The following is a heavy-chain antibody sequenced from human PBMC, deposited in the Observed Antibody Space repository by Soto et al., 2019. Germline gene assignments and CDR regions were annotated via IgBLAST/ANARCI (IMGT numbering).Heavy chain of an antibody. CDR2: IDPSDSYT. Sequence: GESLKISCKGSGYSFTSYWISWVRQMPGKGLEWMGRIDPSDSYTNYSPSFQGHVTISADKSISTAYLQWSSLKASGTAMYYCARQRCSGGSCFYYYGMDVWGQGTTVTVSS. V-gene: IGHV5-10-1*01. CDR1: GYSFTSYW. J-gene: IGHJ6*02. CDR3: ARQRCSGGSCFYYYGMDV. D-gene: IGHD2-15*01.